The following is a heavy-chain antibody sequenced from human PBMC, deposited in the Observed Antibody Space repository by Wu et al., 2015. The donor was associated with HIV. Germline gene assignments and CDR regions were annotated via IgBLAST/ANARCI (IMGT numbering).Heavy chain of an antibody. CDR3: LTALDGVAY. CDR2: INPNSGGT. J-gene: IGHJ4*02. CDR1: GYTFTGYF. D-gene: IGHD2-8*01. Sequence: QVQLVQSGAEVKKPGASVKVSCGASGYTFTGYFMHWVRQAPGQGLEWMGWINPNSGGTNYAQRFQDKVSMTRDTSISTAYMELRRLISDDTAIYFCLTALDGVAYWGRGNAGHRLL. V-gene: IGHV1-2*02.